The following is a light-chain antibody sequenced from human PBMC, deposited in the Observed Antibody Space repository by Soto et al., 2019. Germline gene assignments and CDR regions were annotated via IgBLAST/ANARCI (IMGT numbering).Light chain of an antibody. CDR1: QDIRND. Sequence: AIQMTQSPSSLSASVGDRVTLTCRASQDIRNDLGWYQQKPGMAPRLLIYAASNLQSGVPSRFSGSGSGTDFTLTISSLQPEDFETYYCVQHYNYPPTFGQGTKVDIK. V-gene: IGKV1-6*01. CDR2: AAS. CDR3: VQHYNYPPT. J-gene: IGKJ1*01.